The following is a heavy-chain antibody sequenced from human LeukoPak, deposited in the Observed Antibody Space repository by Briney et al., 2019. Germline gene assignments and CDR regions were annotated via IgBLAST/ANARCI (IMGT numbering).Heavy chain of an antibody. J-gene: IGHJ5*01. Sequence: SETLSLTCGVSGYSISSGYYWGWIRQPPGKGLEWIGNMYHSGSTDYNPSLKSRVTISIDTSKNQFSLNLRSVTAADTAVYYCARHKSYCATSTCYYIDSWGQGTLVTVSS. CDR1: GYSISSGYY. V-gene: IGHV4-38-2*01. CDR2: MYHSGST. D-gene: IGHD2-2*01. CDR3: ARHKSYCATSTCYYIDS.